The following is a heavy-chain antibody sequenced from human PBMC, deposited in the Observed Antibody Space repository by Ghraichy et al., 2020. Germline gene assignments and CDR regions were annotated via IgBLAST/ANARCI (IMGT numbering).Heavy chain of an antibody. Sequence: SETLSLICSVYGGSLSGQYWNWIRQSPGKGLEWIGEISHSGTTNFNPSLQSRVTMSVDRSNNQFSLNLNSVTAADTAVYFCAKMGRGVTTWTFGQPKSYFYGLDVWGQGTTVTVS. CDR2: ISHSGTT. CDR3: AKMGRGVTTWTFGQPKSYFYGLDV. D-gene: IGHD4-17*01. V-gene: IGHV4-34*01. J-gene: IGHJ6*02. CDR1: GGSLSGQY.